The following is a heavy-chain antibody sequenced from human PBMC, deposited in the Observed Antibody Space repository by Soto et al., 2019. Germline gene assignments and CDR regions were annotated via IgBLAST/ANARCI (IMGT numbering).Heavy chain of an antibody. Sequence: EVQLLESGGGLVQPGGSLRLSCAASGFTVTSYAMSWVRQAPGKGLEWVSVISGDGGTSYYADSVRGRFTISRDFSKNTVILQMNSLRAEDTAIYYCARDSVYSNYRLDYWGQGTLVTVSS. V-gene: IGHV3-23*01. CDR3: ARDSVYSNYRLDY. J-gene: IGHJ4*02. D-gene: IGHD4-4*01. CDR1: GFTVTSYA. CDR2: ISGDGGTS.